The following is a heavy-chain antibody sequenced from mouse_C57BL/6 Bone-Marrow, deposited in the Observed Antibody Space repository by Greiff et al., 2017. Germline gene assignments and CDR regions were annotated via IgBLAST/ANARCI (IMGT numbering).Heavy chain of an antibody. Sequence: QVHVKQSGPGLVQPSQSLSITCTVSGFSLTSYGVHWVRQSPGKGLEWLGVIWSGGSTDYNAAFISRLSISKDNSKSQVFFKMNSLQADDTAIYYCARINSYYYGSSYAMDYWGQGTSVTVSS. V-gene: IGHV2-2*01. CDR2: IWSGGST. D-gene: IGHD1-1*01. CDR3: ARINSYYYGSSYAMDY. CDR1: GFSLTSYG. J-gene: IGHJ4*01.